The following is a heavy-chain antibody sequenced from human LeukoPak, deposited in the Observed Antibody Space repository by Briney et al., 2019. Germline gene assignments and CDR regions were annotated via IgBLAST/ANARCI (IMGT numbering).Heavy chain of an antibody. J-gene: IGHJ4*02. Sequence: ASVKVSCKASGYTFTGCYMHWVRQAPGQGLEWMGWINPNSGGTNYAQKFQGRVTMTRDTSISTAYMELSRLRSDDTAVYYCARLYYYGSGIYDYWGQGTLVTVSS. CDR3: ARLYYYGSGIYDY. CDR2: INPNSGGT. CDR1: GYTFTGCY. V-gene: IGHV1-2*02. D-gene: IGHD3-10*01.